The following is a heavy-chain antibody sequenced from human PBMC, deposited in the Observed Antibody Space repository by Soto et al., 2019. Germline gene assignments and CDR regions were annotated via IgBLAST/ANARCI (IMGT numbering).Heavy chain of an antibody. CDR2: IYSGGST. J-gene: IGHJ6*02. D-gene: IGHD6-6*01. V-gene: IGHV3-53*01. Sequence: GGSLRLSFAASGFTVSSHYMSWVRQAPGKGLEWLSVIYSGGSTSYADSVKGRFTISRDNFKNTLYLQMNSLRVEDSAIYYCASDSSSAQYYYDGMDVWGQGTTVTVSS. CDR1: GFTVSSHY. CDR3: ASDSSSAQYYYDGMDV.